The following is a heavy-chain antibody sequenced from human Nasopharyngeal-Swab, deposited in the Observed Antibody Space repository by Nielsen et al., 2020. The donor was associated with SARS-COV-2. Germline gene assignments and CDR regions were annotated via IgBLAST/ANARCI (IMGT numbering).Heavy chain of an antibody. J-gene: IGHJ3*02. V-gene: IGHV3-48*03. D-gene: IGHD3-22*01. CDR2: ISSSGSTI. Sequence: GESLKISCAASGFTSSSYDMNWVRQAPGKGLEWVSFISSSGSTIYYADSVKGRFTISRDNAKNSLYLQMNSLRAEDTAVYYCATEERITMIVVVITKAFDIWGQGTMVTVSS. CDR3: ATEERITMIVVVITKAFDI. CDR1: GFTSSSYD.